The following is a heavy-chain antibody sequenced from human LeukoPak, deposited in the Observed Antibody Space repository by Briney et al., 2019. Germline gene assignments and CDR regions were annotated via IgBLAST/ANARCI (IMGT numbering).Heavy chain of an antibody. CDR3: ARERSLYSSGWPDAFDI. J-gene: IGHJ3*02. Sequence: GGTLRLSCAASGFTFSSYGMSWVRQAPGKGLEWVSAISGSGGSTYYADSVKGRFTISRDNSKNTLYLQMNSLRVEDTAVYYCARERSLYSSGWPDAFDIWGQGTMVTVSS. CDR2: ISGSGGST. V-gene: IGHV3-23*01. D-gene: IGHD6-19*01. CDR1: GFTFSSYG.